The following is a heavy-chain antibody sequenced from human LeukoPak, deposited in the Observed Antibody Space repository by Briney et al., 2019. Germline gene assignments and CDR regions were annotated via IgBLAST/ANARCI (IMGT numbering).Heavy chain of an antibody. CDR1: GFTFDDYV. J-gene: IGHJ3*02. CDR2: ISWNSGSI. V-gene: IGHV3-9*03. D-gene: IGHD2-15*01. CDR3: ARERWNAFDI. Sequence: GGSLRLSXAASGFTFDDYVMHWVRQAPGKGLEWVSSISWNSGSIGYADSVKGRFTISRDNAKNSLYLQMNSLRAEDMALYYCARERWNAFDIWGQGTMVTVSS.